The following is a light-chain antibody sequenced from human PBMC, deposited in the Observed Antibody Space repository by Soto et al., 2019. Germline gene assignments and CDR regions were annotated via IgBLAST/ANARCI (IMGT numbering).Light chain of an antibody. Sequence: DIQMTHSPSTLSASVGDRVTLTCRASQSISNWLAWYQQKPGKAPNLLIYKASNLESGVPSRFSGSGSGTEFTLTISSLQPDDSATYYCQQYNRYSTFGQGTKVDIK. CDR3: QQYNRYST. CDR2: KAS. CDR1: QSISNW. J-gene: IGKJ1*01. V-gene: IGKV1-5*03.